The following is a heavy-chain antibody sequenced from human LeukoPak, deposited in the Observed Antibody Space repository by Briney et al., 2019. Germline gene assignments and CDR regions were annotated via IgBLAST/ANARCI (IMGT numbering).Heavy chain of an antibody. Sequence: SETLSLTCTVSGGSISSSSYYWGWIRQPPGKGLEWIGSIYYSGSTYYNPSLKSRVTISVDTSKNQFSLKLSSVTAADTAVYYCARDRGYYDSSDYSYAFDIRGQGTMVTVSS. CDR3: ARDRGYYDSSDYSYAFDI. J-gene: IGHJ3*02. CDR1: GGSISSSSYY. D-gene: IGHD3-22*01. V-gene: IGHV4-39*07. CDR2: IYYSGST.